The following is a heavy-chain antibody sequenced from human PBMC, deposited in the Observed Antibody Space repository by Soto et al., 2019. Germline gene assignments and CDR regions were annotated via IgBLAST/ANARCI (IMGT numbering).Heavy chain of an antibody. CDR2: IYYSGST. Sequence: PSETLSLTCTVSGGSISSYYWSWIRQPPGKGLEWIGYIYYSGSTNYNPSLKSRVIISVDTSKNQFSLKLSSVTAAVTAVYYCARSAAAEGHWFDPWGQGTLVTVSS. V-gene: IGHV4-59*01. D-gene: IGHD6-13*01. CDR1: GGSISSYY. J-gene: IGHJ5*02. CDR3: ARSAAAEGHWFDP.